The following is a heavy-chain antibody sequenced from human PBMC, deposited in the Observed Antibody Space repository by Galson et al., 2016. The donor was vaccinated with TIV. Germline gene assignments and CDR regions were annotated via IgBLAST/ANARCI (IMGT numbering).Heavy chain of an antibody. V-gene: IGHV3-21*01. CDR2: ISSTLSDT. Sequence: QAPGKGLEWVSFISSTLSDTFYADSVKGRFSISRDNTKNSVYLQMNNLSAEDMAVYYCVSSRGTDFWRNFDFWGQGTLVTVSS. J-gene: IGHJ4*02. CDR3: VSSRGTDFWRNFDF. D-gene: IGHD3-3*01.